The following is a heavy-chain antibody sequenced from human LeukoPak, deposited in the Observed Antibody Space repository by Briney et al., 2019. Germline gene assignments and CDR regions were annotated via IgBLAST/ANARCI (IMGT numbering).Heavy chain of an antibody. CDR3: ARQSGYCSGGSCYAYYMDV. CDR2: INHSGGT. D-gene: IGHD2-15*01. Sequence: SETLSLTCAVYGGSFSGYYWSWIRQPPGKGLEWIGEINHSGGTNYNPSLKGRVTISVDTSKNQFSLKLSSVTAADTAVYYCARQSGYCSGGSCYAYYMDVWGKGTTVTVSS. V-gene: IGHV4-34*01. J-gene: IGHJ6*03. CDR1: GGSFSGYY.